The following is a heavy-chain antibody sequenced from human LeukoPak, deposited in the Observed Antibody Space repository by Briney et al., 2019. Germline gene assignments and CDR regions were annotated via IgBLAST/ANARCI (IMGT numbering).Heavy chain of an antibody. D-gene: IGHD6-13*01. J-gene: IGHJ4*02. CDR2: IWSDGTNK. CDR1: GFTFSSYE. CDR3: ARDYSSWSPGV. Sequence: SGGSLRLSCAASGFTFSSYEMNWVRQAPGKGLEWVAIIWSDGTNKDYADSVRGRFTISRDISKSTLYLQMDSLRAEDTAVYYCARDYSSWSPGVWGQGTLVTVSS. V-gene: IGHV3-33*08.